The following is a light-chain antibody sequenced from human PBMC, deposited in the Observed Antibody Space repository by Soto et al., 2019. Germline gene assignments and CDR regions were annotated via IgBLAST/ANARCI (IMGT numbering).Light chain of an antibody. CDR3: HQSFSVPYT. V-gene: IGKV1-39*01. J-gene: IGKJ2*01. CDR2: AAS. Sequence: DIQMTQSPSSLSAPVGDRVIITCRASRSIGTNLNWYQQKPGRAPKLLVFAASTLQYGVPSRFSCSGSGTDFTLTISSLQPEDFAIYSCHQSFSVPYTFGQGTRLE. CDR1: RSIGTN.